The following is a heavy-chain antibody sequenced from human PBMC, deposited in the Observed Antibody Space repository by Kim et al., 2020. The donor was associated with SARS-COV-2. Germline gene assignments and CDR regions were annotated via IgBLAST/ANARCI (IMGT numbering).Heavy chain of an antibody. CDR1: GFTFSTYP. J-gene: IGHJ5*02. CDR3: ARASLVGPTYWFDP. Sequence: GGSLRLSCAASGFTFSTYPMLWVRQAPGKGLEWVAVISDDGSAKYYADSVKGRFTISRDNSKNTLYLQMNTLRADDTTVYYCARASLVGPTYWFDPWGQGTLVIVTT. V-gene: IGHV3-30*04. CDR2: ISDDGSAK. D-gene: IGHD1-26*01.